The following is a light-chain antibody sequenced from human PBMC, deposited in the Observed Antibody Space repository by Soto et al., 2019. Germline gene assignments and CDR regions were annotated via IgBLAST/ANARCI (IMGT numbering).Light chain of an antibody. Sequence: QPVLTQPPSASGTPGQRVTISCSGSSSNIGSNTVNWYQQLPGTAPKLLIYSNSQRPSGVPARFSGSKSGTSASLAISGLQSEDEADYYCAAWDDSLNGWVFGGGTKVTVL. CDR2: SNS. CDR3: AAWDDSLNGWV. J-gene: IGLJ3*02. CDR1: SSNIGSNT. V-gene: IGLV1-44*01.